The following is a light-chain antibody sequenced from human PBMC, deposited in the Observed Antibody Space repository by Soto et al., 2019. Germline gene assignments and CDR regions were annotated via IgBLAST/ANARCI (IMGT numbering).Light chain of an antibody. Sequence: QSVLTQPPSVSGAPGQRVTISCTGSSSNIGAGYDVHWYQQLPGTAPKLLIYGNSNRPSGVPDRFSGSKSGTSASLAITGLRAPDAAVYYHQPYDSSLSGCVFGGGTKLTVL. CDR3: QPYDSSLSGCV. V-gene: IGLV1-40*01. J-gene: IGLJ3*02. CDR1: SSNIGAGYD. CDR2: GNS.